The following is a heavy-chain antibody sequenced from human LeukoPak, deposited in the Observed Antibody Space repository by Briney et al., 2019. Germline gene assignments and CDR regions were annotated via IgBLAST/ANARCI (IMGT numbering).Heavy chain of an antibody. J-gene: IGHJ4*02. CDR1: GASISSSTYY. CDR3: AIKDYGDYEAFDF. V-gene: IGHV4-39*01. D-gene: IGHD4-17*01. Sequence: SETLSLTCTVSGASISSSTYYWGWIRQPPGKGLEWIGSIYYSGSSYSNPSLKSRVTISVDTPKNQFSLKLSSVTAADTAVYYCAIKDYGDYEAFDFWGQGTLVTVSS. CDR2: IYYSGSS.